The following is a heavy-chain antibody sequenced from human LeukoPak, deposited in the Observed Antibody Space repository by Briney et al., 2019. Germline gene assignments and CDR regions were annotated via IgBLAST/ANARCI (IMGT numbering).Heavy chain of an antibody. V-gene: IGHV4-59*01. CDR3: ARTGYSSGWYEGA. Sequence: SETLSLTCTVSGGSISSYYWSWIRQPPGKGLEWIGYIHYSGRSGYNPSLKSRVSTSVDTSKSQFSLKLSSVTAADTAVYYCARTGYSSGWYEGAWGQGTLVTVSS. CDR1: GGSISSYY. J-gene: IGHJ4*02. CDR2: IHYSGRS. D-gene: IGHD6-19*01.